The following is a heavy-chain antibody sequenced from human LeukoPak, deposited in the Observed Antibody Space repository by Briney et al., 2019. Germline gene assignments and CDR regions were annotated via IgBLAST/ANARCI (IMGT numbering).Heavy chain of an antibody. CDR3: ARHRRYYDSSGSEWSDAFDI. CDR1: GGSISSGGYY. V-gene: IGHV4-39*01. Sequence: SQTLSLTCTVSGGSISSGGYYWGWIRQPPGKGLEWIGSIYYSGSTYYNPSLKSRVTISVDTSKNQFSLKLSSVTAADTAVYYCARHRRYYDSSGSEWSDAFDIWGQGTMVTVSS. D-gene: IGHD3-22*01. J-gene: IGHJ3*02. CDR2: IYYSGST.